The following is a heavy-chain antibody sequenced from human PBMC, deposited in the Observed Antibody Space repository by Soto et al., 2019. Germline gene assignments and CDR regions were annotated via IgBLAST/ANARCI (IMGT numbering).Heavy chain of an antibody. CDR1: GFTFNYYW. Sequence: EVQMVESGGGLVQPGGSLRLSCVASGFTFNYYWMHWVRQAPGKGLVWVSRIQSDGSSPDYVDSVKGRFTISRDNAKNTLYLQMNNLRAEDTAVSYCARGGDPDYCGQGTLVTVSS. J-gene: IGHJ4*02. CDR2: IQSDGSSP. V-gene: IGHV3-74*01. CDR3: ARGGDPDY. D-gene: IGHD2-21*02.